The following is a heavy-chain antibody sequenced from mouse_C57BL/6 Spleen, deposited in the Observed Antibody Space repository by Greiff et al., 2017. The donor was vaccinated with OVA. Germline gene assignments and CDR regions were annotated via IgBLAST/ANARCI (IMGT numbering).Heavy chain of an antibody. CDR1: GFNIKDDY. D-gene: IGHD2-4*01. V-gene: IGHV14-4*01. Sequence: EVQLQQSGAELVRPGASVKLSCTASGFNIKDDYMHWVKQRPEQGLEWIGWIDPENGDTEYASNFQGKATITADPSSNTAYLQLSSLTSEDTAVYCGTTGGDYDDYWGQGTTLAVSS. J-gene: IGHJ2*01. CDR2: IDPENGDT. CDR3: TTGGDYDDY.